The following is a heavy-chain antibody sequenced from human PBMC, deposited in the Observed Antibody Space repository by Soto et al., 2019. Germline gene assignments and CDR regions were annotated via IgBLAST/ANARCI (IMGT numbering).Heavy chain of an antibody. J-gene: IGHJ4*02. V-gene: IGHV3-23*01. CDR1: GFTFSSYA. CDR2: ISGSGGST. Sequence: GGSLRLSCAASGFTFSSYAMSWVRQAPGKGLEWVSGISGSGGSTYYADSVKGRFTISRDNSKNTLHLQMNSLRAEDTAVYYCAKPQQYNWNYFDYWGQGTLVTVSS. D-gene: IGHD1-20*01. CDR3: AKPQQYNWNYFDY.